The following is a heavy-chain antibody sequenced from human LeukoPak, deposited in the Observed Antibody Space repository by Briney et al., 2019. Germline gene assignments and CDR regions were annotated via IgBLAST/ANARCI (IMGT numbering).Heavy chain of an antibody. J-gene: IGHJ4*02. CDR1: GLTFSSYA. CDR2: IGGSGVNT. D-gene: IGHD6-19*01. Sequence: GGSLRLSCAASGLTFSSYAMSWVRQAPGKGLEWVSGIGGSGVNTYYADSVKGRFTISRDNSENTLYLQMSSLTDEDTAVYFCAKRGDRSGWSYYFDYWGQGTLVTVSS. V-gene: IGHV3-23*01. CDR3: AKRGDRSGWSYYFDY.